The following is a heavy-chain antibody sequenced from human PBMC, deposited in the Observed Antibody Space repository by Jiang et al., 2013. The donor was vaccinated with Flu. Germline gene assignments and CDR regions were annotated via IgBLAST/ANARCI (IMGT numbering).Heavy chain of an antibody. CDR2: INHGGST. Sequence: LLKPSETLSLTCAVYGGSFSGYYWSWIRQPPGKGLEWIGEINHGGSTNYNPSLKSRVTISVDTSKNQFSLKLSSVTAADTAVYYCARQGYDYVWGSYRPEHWFDPWGQGTLVTVSS. CDR3: ARQGYDYVWGSYRPEHWFDP. CDR1: GGSFSGYY. J-gene: IGHJ5*02. V-gene: IGHV4-34*01. D-gene: IGHD3-16*02.